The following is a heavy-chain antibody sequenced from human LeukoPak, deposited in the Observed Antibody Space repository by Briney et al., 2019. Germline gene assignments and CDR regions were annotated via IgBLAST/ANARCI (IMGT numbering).Heavy chain of an antibody. Sequence: GGSLRLSCAASGFTVSSNYMSWVRQAPGKGLEWVSVIYSGGSTYYADSVKGRFTISRDNSKNTLYLQMNSLRAEDTAVYYCARVGCDYVWGSHPPYYFDYWGQGTLVTVSS. CDR2: IYSGGST. J-gene: IGHJ4*02. V-gene: IGHV3-66*01. D-gene: IGHD3-16*01. CDR3: ARVGCDYVWGSHPPYYFDY. CDR1: GFTVSSNY.